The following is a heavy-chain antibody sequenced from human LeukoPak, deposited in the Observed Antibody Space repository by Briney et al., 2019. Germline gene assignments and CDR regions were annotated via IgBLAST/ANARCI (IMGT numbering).Heavy chain of an antibody. J-gene: IGHJ3*02. CDR2: IRQDGSDI. D-gene: IGHD3-10*01. CDR3: ARGRGDPFDI. V-gene: IGHV3-7*01. CDR1: GFTFTNFA. Sequence: GGSLRLSCPASGFTFTNFAMSWVRQAPGKGLEWVANIRQDGSDIYYVDSVKGRFTISRDNAENSLYLQMNSLRAEDTAVYYCARGRGDPFDIWGQGTMVTVSS.